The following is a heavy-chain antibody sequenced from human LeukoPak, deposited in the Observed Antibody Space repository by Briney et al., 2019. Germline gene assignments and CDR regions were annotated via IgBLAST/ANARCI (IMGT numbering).Heavy chain of an antibody. CDR2: IYSGGST. V-gene: IGHV3-53*01. Sequence: GGSLRLSCAASGFTVSRNYMSWVRQAPGKGLEWVSVIYSGGSTYYADSVKGRFTISRDNSKNTLYLQMNSLRAEDTAVYYCARVGGYSYGYDFEYWGQGTLVTVSS. D-gene: IGHD5-18*01. CDR1: GFTVSRNY. J-gene: IGHJ4*02. CDR3: ARVGGYSYGYDFEY.